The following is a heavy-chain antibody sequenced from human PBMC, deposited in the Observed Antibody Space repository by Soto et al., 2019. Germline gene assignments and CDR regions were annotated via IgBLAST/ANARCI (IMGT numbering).Heavy chain of an antibody. D-gene: IGHD6-6*01. CDR2: IKSKTDGGTT. J-gene: IGHJ4*02. V-gene: IGHV3-15*01. CDR3: TTDRLLYSSSSDY. CDR1: GFTFSNAW. Sequence: EVQLVESGGGLVKPGGSLRLSCAASGFTFSNAWMSWVRQAPGKGLEWVGRIKSKTDGGTTDYAAPVKGRFTISRDDSKNTLYLQMNSLKTEDTAVYYCTTDRLLYSSSSDYWGQGTLVTVSS.